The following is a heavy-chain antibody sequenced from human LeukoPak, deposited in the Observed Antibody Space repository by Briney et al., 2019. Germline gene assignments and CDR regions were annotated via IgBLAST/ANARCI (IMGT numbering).Heavy chain of an antibody. Sequence: ASVKVSCKASGYTFTSSGISWVRQAPGQGLEWMGWVSGYNGDTNYAQKFQGRVTMTTDTSTNTAYMELRSLRSDDTAVYYCARVGGGYDLWSGYSSYYYYYYMDVWGKGTTVTVSS. CDR2: VSGYNGDT. CDR1: GYTFTSSG. V-gene: IGHV1-18*01. CDR3: ARVGGGYDLWSGYSSYYYYYYMDV. D-gene: IGHD3-3*01. J-gene: IGHJ6*03.